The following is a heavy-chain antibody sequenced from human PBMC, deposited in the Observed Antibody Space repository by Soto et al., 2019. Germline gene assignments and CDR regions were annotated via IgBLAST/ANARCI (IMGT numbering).Heavy chain of an antibody. CDR1: GYTFTGYY. V-gene: IGHV1-2*02. Sequence: GASVKVSCKASGYTFTGYYMHWVRQAPGQGLEWMGWINPNSGGTNYAQKFQGRVTMTRDTSISTAYMELSRLRSDDTAVYYCARDPTDYYVWGSYRMGYFDYWGQGTLVTVSS. D-gene: IGHD3-16*02. J-gene: IGHJ4*02. CDR2: INPNSGGT. CDR3: ARDPTDYYVWGSYRMGYFDY.